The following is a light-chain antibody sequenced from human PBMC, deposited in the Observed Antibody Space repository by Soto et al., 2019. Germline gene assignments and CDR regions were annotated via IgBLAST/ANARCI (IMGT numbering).Light chain of an antibody. V-gene: IGLV2-14*01. Sequence: QSALTQPASVSGSPGQSIPSSCLEPRMDVGGYNYVSWYQQHPGKAPKLMIYDVSNRPSGVSNRFSGSKSGNTASLTISGLQAEDEADYYCSSYTSSSTVFGGGTKLTVL. CDR2: DVS. J-gene: IGLJ2*01. CDR1: RMDVGGYNY. CDR3: SSYTSSSTV.